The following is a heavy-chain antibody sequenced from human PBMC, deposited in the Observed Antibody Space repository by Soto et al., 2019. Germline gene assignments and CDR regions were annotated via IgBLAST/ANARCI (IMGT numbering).Heavy chain of an antibody. V-gene: IGHV3-30*18. J-gene: IGHJ4*02. CDR3: AKDKNGDYEYYFDY. CDR2: ISYDGSNK. Sequence: GGSLRLSCAASGFTFSSYGMHWVRQAPGKGLEWVAVISYDGSNKYYADSVKGRFTISRDNSKNTLYLQMNSLRAEDTAVYYCAKDKNGDYEYYFDYWGQGTLVTV. D-gene: IGHD4-17*01. CDR1: GFTFSSYG.